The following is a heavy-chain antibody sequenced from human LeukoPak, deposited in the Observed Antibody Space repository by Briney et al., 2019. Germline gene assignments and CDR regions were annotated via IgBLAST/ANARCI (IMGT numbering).Heavy chain of an antibody. Sequence: SETLSLTCAVYGVSFSGYYWSWIRQPPGKGLEWIGEINHSGSTNHNPSLKSRVTISVDTSKNQFSLKLTSVTAADTAVYYCARATLQLERRPFDYWGQGTLVTVSS. CDR3: ARATLQLERRPFDY. CDR1: GVSFSGYY. V-gene: IGHV4-34*01. D-gene: IGHD1-1*01. CDR2: INHSGST. J-gene: IGHJ4*02.